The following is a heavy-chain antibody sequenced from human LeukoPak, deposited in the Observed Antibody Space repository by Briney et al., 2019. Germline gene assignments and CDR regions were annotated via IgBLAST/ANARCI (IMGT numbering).Heavy chain of an antibody. CDR3: ARSYSGSYEGDY. J-gene: IGHJ4*02. V-gene: IGHV1-69*04. D-gene: IGHD1-26*01. Sequence: SVKVSCKASGGTFSSYAISWVRQAPGQGLEWMGRIIPILGIANYAQKFQGRVTITADKSTSTAYMELSSLRSEDTAVYYCARSYSGSYEGDYWGQGTLVTVSS. CDR2: IIPILGIA. CDR1: GGTFSSYA.